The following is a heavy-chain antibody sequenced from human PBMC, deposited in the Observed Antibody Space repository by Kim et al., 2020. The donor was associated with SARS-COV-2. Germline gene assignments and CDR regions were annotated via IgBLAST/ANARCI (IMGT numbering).Heavy chain of an antibody. CDR1: GFTFSSYA. J-gene: IGHJ4*02. D-gene: IGHD3-3*01. CDR2: ISSNGGST. V-gene: IGHV3-64D*06. Sequence: GGSLRLSCSASGFTFSSYAMHWVRQAPGKGLEYVSAISSNGGSTYYADSVKGRFTISRDNSKNTLYLQMSSLRAEDTAVYYCVKVCGRHKWRGGPALDYWGQGTLVTVSS. CDR3: VKVCGRHKWRGGPALDY.